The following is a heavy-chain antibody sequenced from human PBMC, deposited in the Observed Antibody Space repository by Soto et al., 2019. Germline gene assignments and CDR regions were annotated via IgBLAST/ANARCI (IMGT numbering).Heavy chain of an antibody. V-gene: IGHV1-69*13. J-gene: IGHJ6*02. Sequence: SVKVSCKASGGTFSSYAISWVRQAPGQGLEWMGGIIPIFGTANYAQKFQGRVTITADESTSTAYMELSSLRSEDTAVYYCARTIFGVVIPPVAGMDVWGQGTTVTVPS. CDR1: GGTFSSYA. CDR2: IIPIFGTA. CDR3: ARTIFGVVIPPVAGMDV. D-gene: IGHD3-3*01.